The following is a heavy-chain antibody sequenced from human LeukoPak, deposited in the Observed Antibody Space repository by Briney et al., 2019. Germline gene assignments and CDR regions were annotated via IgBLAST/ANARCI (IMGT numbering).Heavy chain of an antibody. J-gene: IGHJ4*02. D-gene: IGHD3-9*01. V-gene: IGHV1-18*01. Sequence: ASVKVSCKASGYTFTSYGISWVRQAPGQGLEWMGWISAYNGNTNYAQKLQGRVTMTTDTSTSTAYMELRSLRSDDTAVYYCARDEYYDILTGYYASGSFDYWGQGTLVTDSS. CDR2: ISAYNGNT. CDR1: GYTFTSYG. CDR3: ARDEYYDILTGYYASGSFDY.